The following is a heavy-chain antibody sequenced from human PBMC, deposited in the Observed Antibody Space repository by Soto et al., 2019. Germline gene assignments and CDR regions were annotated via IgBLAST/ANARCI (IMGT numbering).Heavy chain of an antibody. V-gene: IGHV4-4*02. CDR2: IYHSGST. Sequence: QVQLQESGPGLVKPSGTLSLTCAVSGGSISSSNWWRWVRQPPGKGLEWIGEIYHSGSTNYNPSLKSRVTISVDKSKNQFSLKLSSVTAADTAVYYCARGSITYYYDSSGSAGMDVWGQGTTVTVSS. CDR3: ARGSITYYYDSSGSAGMDV. J-gene: IGHJ6*02. D-gene: IGHD3-22*01. CDR1: GGSISSSNW.